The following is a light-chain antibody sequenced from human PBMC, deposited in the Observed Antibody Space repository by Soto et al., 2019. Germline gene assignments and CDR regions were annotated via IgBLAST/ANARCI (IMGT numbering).Light chain of an antibody. Sequence: QSALTQPPSASGSPGQSVAISCTGTSSDIGGYNYVSWYQQHPGKAPKLMIFEVSQRPSGVPDRFSGSKSGNTASLTVSGLQAEDEADYYCSSYTSSSPLFGTGTKLTVL. CDR3: SSYTSSSPL. CDR2: EVS. J-gene: IGLJ1*01. V-gene: IGLV2-8*01. CDR1: SSDIGGYNY.